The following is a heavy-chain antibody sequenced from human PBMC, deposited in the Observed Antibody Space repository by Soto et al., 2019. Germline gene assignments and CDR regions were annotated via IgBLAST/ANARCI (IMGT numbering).Heavy chain of an antibody. Sequence: QVELVQSGVEVKKPGSSLKVSCKASGGTFTNYAFNWVRQAPGQGLAWMGGIIPFYDKANYAEKFLGRVTITSYKSTTTAYMQLSSLTSDDTAVYFCSRGYRELYYYAMYVWGRGTPVIVSS. CDR3: SRGYRELYYYAMYV. CDR2: IIPFYDKA. J-gene: IGHJ6*02. CDR1: GGTFTNYA. V-gene: IGHV1-69*06. D-gene: IGHD3-10*01.